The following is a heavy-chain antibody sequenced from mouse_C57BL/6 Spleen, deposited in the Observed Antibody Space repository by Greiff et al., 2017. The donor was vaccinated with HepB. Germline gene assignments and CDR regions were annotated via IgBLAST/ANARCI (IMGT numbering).Heavy chain of an antibody. V-gene: IGHV5-17*01. Sequence: EVKLVESGGGLVKPGGSLKLSCAASGFTFSDYGMHWVRQAPEKGLEWVAYISSGSSTIYYADTVKGRFTISRDNAKNTLFLQMTSLRSEDTAMYYCGREGYSNPFAYWGQGTLVTVSA. J-gene: IGHJ3*01. D-gene: IGHD2-5*01. CDR1: GFTFSDYG. CDR3: GREGYSNPFAY. CDR2: ISSGSSTI.